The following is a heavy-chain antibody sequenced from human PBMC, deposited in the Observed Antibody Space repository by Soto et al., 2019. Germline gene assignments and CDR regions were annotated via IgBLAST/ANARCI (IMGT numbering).Heavy chain of an antibody. CDR2: ISAYNGNT. D-gene: IGHD2-2*01. CDR3: ARDRLIGYCSSTSCSDTPGDAFDY. Sequence: QVQLVQSGAEVKKPGASVKVSCKASGYTFTSYGISWVRQAPGQGLEWMGWISAYNGNTNYAQKLQGRVTMTKDTSTSTAYMELRSLRSDDTAVYYCARDRLIGYCSSTSCSDTPGDAFDYWGQGTLVTVSS. V-gene: IGHV1-18*01. J-gene: IGHJ4*02. CDR1: GYTFTSYG.